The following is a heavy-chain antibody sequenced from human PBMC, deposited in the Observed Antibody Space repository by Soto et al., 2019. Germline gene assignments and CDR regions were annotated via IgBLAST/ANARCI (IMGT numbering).Heavy chain of an antibody. J-gene: IGHJ4*02. D-gene: IGHD5-18*01. V-gene: IGHV4-39*01. CDR3: ARGRYSYGPFDY. Sequence: SETLSLTCTVSGGSISSSSYYWGWIRQPPGKGLEWIGSIYYSGSTYYNPSLKSRVTISVDTSKNQFSLKLSSVTAADTAVYYCARGRYSYGPFDYWGQGTLVTVSS. CDR2: IYYSGST. CDR1: GGSISSSSYY.